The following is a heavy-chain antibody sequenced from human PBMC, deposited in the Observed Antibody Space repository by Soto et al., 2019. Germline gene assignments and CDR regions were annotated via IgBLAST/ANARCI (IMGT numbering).Heavy chain of an antibody. CDR2: IYYTGST. V-gene: IGHV4-59*08. D-gene: IGHD3-22*01. CDR1: SGSISTYY. CDR3: ARHVYYYDSSGYYGNDAFDI. J-gene: IGHJ3*02. Sequence: SETLSLTCTVSSGSISTYYWSWIRQPPGKGLEWIGYIYYTGSTNYNPSLKTRVAISVDTSKNQFSLKLSSVTAADTAVYYCARHVYYYDSSGYYGNDAFDIWGQGTMVTVSS.